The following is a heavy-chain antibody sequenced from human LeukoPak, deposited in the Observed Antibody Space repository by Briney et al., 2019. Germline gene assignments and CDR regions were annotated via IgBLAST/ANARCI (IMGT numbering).Heavy chain of an antibody. Sequence: GGSLRLSCAGSGFTFSSYWMSWVRQAAGQGLEWVANIKQDGSEKYYVDSVKGRFTISRDNAKNSLYLQMNSLRAEDTAVYYCARETHYDSSGYHNDYWGQGTLVTVSS. CDR2: IKQDGSEK. CDR3: ARETHYDSSGYHNDY. V-gene: IGHV3-7*01. J-gene: IGHJ4*02. CDR1: GFTFSSYW. D-gene: IGHD3-22*01.